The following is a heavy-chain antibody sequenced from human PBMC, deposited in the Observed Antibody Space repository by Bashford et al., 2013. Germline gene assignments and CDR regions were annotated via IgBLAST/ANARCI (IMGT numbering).Heavy chain of an antibody. J-gene: IGHJ4*02. Sequence: SETLSLTCTVSGGSISTSSYYWGWIRQPPGKGLDWIGSIYYSGNTYYNPSFKSRVTISIDTSKNQFSLKLGSVTAADTAVFFCARLSRLTRAETYYFDYWGQGTLVTVSS. D-gene: IGHD4/OR15-4a*01. V-gene: IGHV4-39*01. CDR2: IYYSGNT. CDR3: ARLSRLTRAETYYFDY. CDR1: GGSISTSSYY.